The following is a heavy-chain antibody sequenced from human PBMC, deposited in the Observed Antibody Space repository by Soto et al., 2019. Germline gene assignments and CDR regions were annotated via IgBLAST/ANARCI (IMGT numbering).Heavy chain of an antibody. V-gene: IGHV1-18*01. CDR3: ATVDNYVAPTPQDV. J-gene: IGHJ6*02. CDR1: GYIFVNYG. D-gene: IGHD3-16*01. CDR2: ISPYSGKT. Sequence: QVQLVQSGDEVRKPGSSVNVSCKASGYIFVNYGIAWVRQAPGQGLEWMGWISPYSGKTHYATKVQGRLTMTTDTSTSTAYMDLGSLTSDDTAVYYCATVDNYVAPTPQDVGSEGTMVTVSS.